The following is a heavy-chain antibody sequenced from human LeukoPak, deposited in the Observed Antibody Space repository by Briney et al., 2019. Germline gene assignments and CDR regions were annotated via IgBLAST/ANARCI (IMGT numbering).Heavy chain of an antibody. CDR2: ISGGGDRT. V-gene: IGHV3-23*01. Sequence: GGSLRLSGAASGFTFISYAMNWVRQAPGKGLEGVSAISGGGDRTYYTDSVKGRFTISRDNSKNTLYLQMNSLRAEDTAVYFCARGPSGSLHYYHFYGMDVWGQGTTVTVS. D-gene: IGHD1-26*01. CDR1: GFTFISYA. CDR3: ARGPSGSLHYYHFYGMDV. J-gene: IGHJ6*02.